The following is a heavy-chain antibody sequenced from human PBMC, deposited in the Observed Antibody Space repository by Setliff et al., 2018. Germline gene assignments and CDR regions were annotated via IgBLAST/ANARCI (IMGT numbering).Heavy chain of an antibody. CDR3: ASQGEMISPWGYGMDV. Sequence: PGGSLRLSCAASGFTFSNYYMTWIRQAPGKGLEWISYIHDSGNPTYYADSVKGRFTVSRDNAKNSLYLQMNSLRAEDTAVYYCASQGEMISPWGYGMDVWGQGTTVTVSS. CDR2: IHDSGNPT. D-gene: IGHD3-16*01. V-gene: IGHV3-11*01. CDR1: GFTFSNYY. J-gene: IGHJ6*02.